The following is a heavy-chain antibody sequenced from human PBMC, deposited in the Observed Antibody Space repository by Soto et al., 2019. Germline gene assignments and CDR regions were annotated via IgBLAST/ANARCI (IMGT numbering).Heavy chain of an antibody. CDR1: GYSFTSYW. CDR2: IDPIDSYT. V-gene: IGHV5-10-1*01. Sequence: GESLKISCKGSGYSFTSYWITWVRQVPGEGLEWVGRIDPIDSYTNYSPSFQGHVTISADKSINTVFLQWSSLKASDTAIYYCARTSNGDHWGQGTLVTVSS. D-gene: IGHD3-22*01. CDR3: ARTSNGDH. J-gene: IGHJ4*02.